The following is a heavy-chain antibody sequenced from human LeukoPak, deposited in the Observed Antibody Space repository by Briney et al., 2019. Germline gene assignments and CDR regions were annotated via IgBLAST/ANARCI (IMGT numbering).Heavy chain of an antibody. V-gene: IGHV4-59*01. CDR3: VRGPQYCSDGSCYSYAFDI. D-gene: IGHD2-15*01. CDR1: GGSISTSY. J-gene: IGHJ3*02. CDR2: IYYSGST. Sequence: SETLPLTCTVSGGSISTSYWSWIRQPPGKGLEWIGYIYYSGSTNYNPSLKSRVTISVDTSKNQFSLKLSSVTAADTAVYYCVRGPQYCSDGSCYSYAFDIWGQGTRVTVSS.